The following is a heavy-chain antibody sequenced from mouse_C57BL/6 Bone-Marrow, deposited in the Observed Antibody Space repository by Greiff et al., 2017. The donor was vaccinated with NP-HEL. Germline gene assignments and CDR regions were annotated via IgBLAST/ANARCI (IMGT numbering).Heavy chain of an antibody. CDR3: ARERPFYGNFDY. J-gene: IGHJ2*01. Sequence: EVKLMESEGGLVQPGSSMKLSCTASGFTFSDYYMAWVRQVPEKGLEWVANINYDGSSTYYLDSLKSRFIISRDNAKNILYLQMSSLKSEDTATYYCARERPFYGNFDYWGQGTTLTVSS. D-gene: IGHD2-1*01. V-gene: IGHV5-16*01. CDR2: INYDGSST. CDR1: GFTFSDYY.